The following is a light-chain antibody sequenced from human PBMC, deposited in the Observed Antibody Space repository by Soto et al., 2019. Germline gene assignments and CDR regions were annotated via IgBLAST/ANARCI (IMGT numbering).Light chain of an antibody. J-gene: IGKJ1*01. Sequence: DIQMTQSPSSLSASVGDRVTITCRASQSISRFLNWYQQIPGKAPKLLIYAASNLQSGVPSRFSGSGSGTDFSLTISSLQPEDFATYYCQEYNNYPWTFGQGTKVDIK. CDR2: AAS. CDR1: QSISRF. V-gene: IGKV1-39*01. CDR3: QEYNNYPWT.